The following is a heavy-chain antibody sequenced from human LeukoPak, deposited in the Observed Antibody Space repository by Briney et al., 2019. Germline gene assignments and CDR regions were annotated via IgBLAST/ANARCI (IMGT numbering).Heavy chain of an antibody. CDR2: ISSSGSTI. D-gene: IGHD6-25*01. J-gene: IGHJ4*02. V-gene: IGHV3-48*04. CDR3: ATQERQRLPFDY. CDR1: GFTFSSYS. Sequence: GGSLRLSCAASGFTFSSYSMNWVRQAPGKGLEWVSSISSSGSTIYYADSVKGRFTISRDNAKNSLYLQMNSLRAEDTAVYYCATQERQRLPFDYWGQGTLVTVSS.